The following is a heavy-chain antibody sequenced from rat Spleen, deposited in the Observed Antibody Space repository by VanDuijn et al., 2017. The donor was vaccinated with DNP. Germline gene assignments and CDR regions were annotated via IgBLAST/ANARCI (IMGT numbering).Heavy chain of an antibody. V-gene: IGHV2-72*01. J-gene: IGHJ1*01. CDR3: ARQQLPGYRYWYFDF. CDR2: IWAGGST. Sequence: QVQLKESGPGLVQPSQTLSLTCTVSGFSLTSNGVGWVRQPLGKGLVWMGTIWAGGSTNYNSAFQSRLSISRDTSKSQVFLKMKRLQPEDTGTYYCARQQLPGYRYWYFDFWGPGTMVTVSS. CDR1: GFSLTSNG. D-gene: IGHD1-4*01.